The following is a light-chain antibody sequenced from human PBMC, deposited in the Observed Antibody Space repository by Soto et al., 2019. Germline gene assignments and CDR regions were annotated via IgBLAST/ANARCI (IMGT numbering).Light chain of an antibody. CDR3: QQRSNWPWT. V-gene: IGKV3-11*01. CDR2: DAF. J-gene: IGKJ1*01. Sequence: EIVLTQSPATLSLSPGERATLSCRASQSVRKQLAWYQQKPGQAPRLLIYDAFNRATGIPGRFSGSGSGTDFTLTSSSREPEDFAVYYCQQRSNWPWTFGQGTKVEIK. CDR1: QSVRKQ.